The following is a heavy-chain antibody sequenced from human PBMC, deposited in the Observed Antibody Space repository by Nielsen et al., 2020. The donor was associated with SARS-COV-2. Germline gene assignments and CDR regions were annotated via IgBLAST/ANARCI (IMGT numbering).Heavy chain of an antibody. Sequence: SETLSLTCALSGGTFGIYYWSWIRQAPGKGLEWIGETNNAGTTNYNRSLKSRVILSLDTSKNLFSLRLTSVTAADTALYFCASPFGDYDTGDTGYWGQGTLVTVSS. J-gene: IGHJ4*02. D-gene: IGHD4-17*01. CDR3: ASPFGDYDTGDTGY. CDR2: TNNAGTT. V-gene: IGHV4-34*01. CDR1: GGTFGIYY.